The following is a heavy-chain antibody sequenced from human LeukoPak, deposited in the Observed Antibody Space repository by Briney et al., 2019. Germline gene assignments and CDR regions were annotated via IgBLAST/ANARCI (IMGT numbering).Heavy chain of an antibody. CDR1: GGSISSYY. J-gene: IGHJ1*01. V-gene: IGHV4-59*01. CDR3: ARSPRCSGGSCYPEYFQH. D-gene: IGHD2-15*01. CDR2: IYYSGST. Sequence: SSETLSLTCTVSGGSISSYYWSWIRQPPGKGLEWIGYIYYSGSTNYNPSLKSRVTTSVDTSKNQFSLKLSSVTAADTAVYYCARSPRCSGGSCYPEYFQHWGQGTLVTVSS.